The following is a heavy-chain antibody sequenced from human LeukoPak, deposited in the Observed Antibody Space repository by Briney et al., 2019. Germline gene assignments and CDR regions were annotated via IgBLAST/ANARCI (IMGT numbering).Heavy chain of an antibody. Sequence: GGSLRLSCAASGFTFSDAWMSWVRQAPGKGLEWVGRIISKGAGGTTDYAAFVNGRFTISREDSKNTLHLQMNSLRSEDTAVYYCTWITTDQGAIGYWGQGTLVTVSS. D-gene: IGHD3-10*01. CDR3: TWITTDQGAIGY. CDR1: GFTFSDAW. J-gene: IGHJ4*02. CDR2: IISKGAGGTT. V-gene: IGHV3-15*01.